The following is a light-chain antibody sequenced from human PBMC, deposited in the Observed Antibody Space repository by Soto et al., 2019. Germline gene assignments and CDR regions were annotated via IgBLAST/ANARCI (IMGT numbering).Light chain of an antibody. Sequence: ILLTPFPGTLFLSPGGRATLNCRASQSISTSSLAWYRQKPGQAPRLLIYGAFNRATGIPDRFSGGGSGTDFTLTITRLEPEDFAVYYCQYYGNSPLTFGQGTKVDIK. CDR1: QSISTSS. J-gene: IGKJ1*01. V-gene: IGKV3-20*01. CDR2: GAF. CDR3: QYYGNSPLT.